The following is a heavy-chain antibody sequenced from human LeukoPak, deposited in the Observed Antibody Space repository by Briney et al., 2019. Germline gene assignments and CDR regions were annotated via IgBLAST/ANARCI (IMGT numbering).Heavy chain of an antibody. CDR2: INPNSGGT. Sequence: ASVKVSCKASGYTFTGYYMHGVRQAPGQGLELMGLINPNSGGTNYAQKFQGRVTMNRDTSISTAYMELSRLRSDDTAVYYCARSTTAYYFDYWGQGTLVTVSS. CDR1: GYTFTGYY. V-gene: IGHV1-2*02. J-gene: IGHJ4*02. D-gene: IGHD1-26*01. CDR3: ARSTTAYYFDY.